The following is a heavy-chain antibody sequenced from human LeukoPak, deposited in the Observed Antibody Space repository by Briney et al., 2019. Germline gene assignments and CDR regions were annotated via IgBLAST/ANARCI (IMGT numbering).Heavy chain of an antibody. CDR1: GGSISSGGYY. D-gene: IGHD2-2*01. V-gene: IGHV4-30-2*01. J-gene: IGHJ2*01. Sequence: SQTLSLTCTVSGGSISSGGYYWSWIRQPPGKGLEWIGYIYHSGSTYYNPSLKSRVTISVDRSKNQFSLKLSSVTAADTAVYYCAREHPAAMPLWYFDLWGRGTLVTVSS. CDR2: IYHSGST. CDR3: AREHPAAMPLWYFDL.